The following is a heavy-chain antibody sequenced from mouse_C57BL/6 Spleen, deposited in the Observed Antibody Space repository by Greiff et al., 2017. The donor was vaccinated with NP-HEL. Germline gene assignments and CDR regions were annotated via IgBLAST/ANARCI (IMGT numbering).Heavy chain of an antibody. CDR3: ARSLLYGNYEDYAMDY. V-gene: IGHV14-2*01. Sequence: DVKLQESGAELVKPGASVKLSCTASGFNITDYYMHWVKQRTEQGLEWIGRIDPEDGETKYAPKFQGKATITADTSSNTAYLQLSSLTSEDTAVYYCARSLLYGNYEDYAMDYWGQGTSVTVSS. CDR2: IDPEDGET. D-gene: IGHD2-1*01. CDR1: GFNITDYY. J-gene: IGHJ4*01.